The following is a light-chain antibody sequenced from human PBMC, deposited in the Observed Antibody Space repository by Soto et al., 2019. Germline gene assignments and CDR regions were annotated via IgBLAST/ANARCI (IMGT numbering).Light chain of an antibody. V-gene: IGLV1-40*01. CDR3: QSYDSSLSGYV. CDR2: ANT. Sequence: QSVLTQPPSVSGAPGQRVTISCTGSSSNIGAGYDVHWYQQLPGTAPKLLIYANTNRPSGVPDRFSGSKSGTSASLAITGLRDEDEADYYCQSYDSSLSGYVFGTGTKLTVL. CDR1: SSNIGAGYD. J-gene: IGLJ1*01.